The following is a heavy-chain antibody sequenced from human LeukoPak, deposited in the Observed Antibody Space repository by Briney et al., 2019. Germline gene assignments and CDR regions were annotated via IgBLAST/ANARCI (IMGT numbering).Heavy chain of an antibody. CDR2: LSSSSSYI. Sequence: GSLRLSCAASGFTFSSYSMDWVRQAPGKGLGWVSSLSSSSSYINFADSWKGRFTISRDNAQDSPYLQMTSLRAEDTAVYYFAREARLGELSPSGYWGQGTLVTVSS. D-gene: IGHD3-16*02. CDR3: AREARLGELSPSGY. V-gene: IGHV3-21*01. CDR1: GFTFSSYS. J-gene: IGHJ4*02.